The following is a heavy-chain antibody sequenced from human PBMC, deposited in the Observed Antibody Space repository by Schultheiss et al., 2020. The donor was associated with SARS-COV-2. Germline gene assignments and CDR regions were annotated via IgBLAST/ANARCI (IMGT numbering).Heavy chain of an antibody. CDR2: IYPGDSDT. CDR3: ARRFDGDVPDY. D-gene: IGHD4-17*01. J-gene: IGHJ4*02. V-gene: IGHV5-51*01. CDR1: GYSFTSYW. Sequence: GGSLRLSCKGSGYSFTSYWIGWVRQMPGKGLEWMGIIYPGDSDTRYSPSFQGQVTISADKSISTAYLQWSSLKASDTDMYYCARRFDGDVPDYWGQGTLVTVSS.